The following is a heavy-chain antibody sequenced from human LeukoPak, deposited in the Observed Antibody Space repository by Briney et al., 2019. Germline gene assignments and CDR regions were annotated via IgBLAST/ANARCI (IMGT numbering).Heavy chain of an antibody. J-gene: IGHJ6*02. V-gene: IGHV1-69*13. CDR1: GGTFSSYA. Sequence: SVKVSCKASGGTFSSYAISWVRQAPGQGLEWMGGIIPIFGTANYAQKFQGRVTITADESTSTAYMELSSLRSEDTAVYYCARLIPMIVQYHGMDVWGQGTTVTVSS. D-gene: IGHD3-22*01. CDR2: IIPIFGTA. CDR3: ARLIPMIVQYHGMDV.